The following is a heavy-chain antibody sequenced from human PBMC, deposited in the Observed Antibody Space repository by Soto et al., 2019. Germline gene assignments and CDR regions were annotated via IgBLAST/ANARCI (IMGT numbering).Heavy chain of an antibody. V-gene: IGHV3-66*01. Sequence: EVRLVESGGGLVQPGGSLRLSCAASGVTVGNNYMSWVRLAPGKGLAWVSVTYSGGETRYADSVKGRFTMSRDSTKNPVYLQLDSLRADDTDLYFCASNVSVIALGYWGQGSLVTVSS. D-gene: IGHD2-21*01. CDR3: ASNVSVIALGY. CDR2: TYSGGET. J-gene: IGHJ4*02. CDR1: GVTVGNNY.